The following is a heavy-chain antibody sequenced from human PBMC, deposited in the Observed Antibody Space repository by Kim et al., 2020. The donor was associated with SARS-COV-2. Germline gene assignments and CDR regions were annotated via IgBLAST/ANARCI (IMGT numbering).Heavy chain of an antibody. Sequence: GGSLRLSCAASGFTFSSYAMSWVRQAPGKGLEWVSAISGSGGSTYYADSVKGRFTISRDNSKNTLYLQMNSLRAEDTAVYYCAIAPLYCSGGSCTAGHDYWGPGTLVTVSS. J-gene: IGHJ4*02. CDR3: AIAPLYCSGGSCTAGHDY. CDR1: GFTFSSYA. CDR2: ISGSGGST. V-gene: IGHV3-23*01. D-gene: IGHD2-15*01.